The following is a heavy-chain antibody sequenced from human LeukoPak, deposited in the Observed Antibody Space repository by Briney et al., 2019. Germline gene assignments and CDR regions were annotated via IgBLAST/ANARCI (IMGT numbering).Heavy chain of an antibody. CDR2: ISYDGSDK. V-gene: IGHV3-30*18. CDR1: GFTFSSYG. Sequence: GGSLRLSCAASGFTFSSYGMHWVRQAPGKGLEWVAVISYDGSDKYYADSVKGRFTISRDNSKNTLYLQMNSLRAEDTAVYYCAKVSGYSYGLDYWGQGTLVTVSS. D-gene: IGHD5-18*01. J-gene: IGHJ4*02. CDR3: AKVSGYSYGLDY.